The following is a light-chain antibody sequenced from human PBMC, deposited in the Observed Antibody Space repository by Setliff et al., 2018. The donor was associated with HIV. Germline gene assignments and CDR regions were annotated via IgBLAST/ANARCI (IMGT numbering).Light chain of an antibody. CDR2: DVS. CDR1: SSDVGAYNY. Sequence: HSALTQPRSVSGSPGQSVTISCTGTSSDVGAYNYVSWYQQHPGKAPKLMIYDVSNRPSGVPDRFSGSKSGNTASLTISGLQAEDEADYYCCSYAGTYTSYWIFGGGTKVTVL. CDR3: CSYAGTYTSYWI. J-gene: IGLJ3*02. V-gene: IGLV2-11*01.